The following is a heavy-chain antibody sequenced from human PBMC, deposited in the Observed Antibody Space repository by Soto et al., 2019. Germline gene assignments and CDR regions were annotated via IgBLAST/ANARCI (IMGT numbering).Heavy chain of an antibody. V-gene: IGHV3-23*01. CDR3: AKDLAYSSSSDWFDP. J-gene: IGHJ5*02. Sequence: GGSLRLSCAASGFTFSSYAMSWVRQAPGKGLEWVSAISGSGGSTYYADSVKGRFTISRDNSKNTLYLQMNSLRAEDTAVYYCAKDLAYSSSSDWFDPWGQGTLVTVSS. CDR2: ISGSGGST. CDR1: GFTFSSYA. D-gene: IGHD6-6*01.